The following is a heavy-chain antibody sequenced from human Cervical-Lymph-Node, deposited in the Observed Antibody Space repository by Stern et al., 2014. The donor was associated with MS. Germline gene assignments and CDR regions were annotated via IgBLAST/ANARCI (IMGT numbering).Heavy chain of an antibody. CDR3: ARLPLN. Sequence: VQLVQSGGGLVQPGGSLRLSCTASGFTFSDHYMDWVRQAPGKGLEWVSRTSNKAYSYTTEYATSVKGRFTISTDESKNSVYLQMNNLKIDDTAVYYCARLPLNWGQGTLVTVSS. V-gene: IGHV3-72*01. CDR1: GFTFSDHY. CDR2: TSNKAYSYTT. J-gene: IGHJ4*02.